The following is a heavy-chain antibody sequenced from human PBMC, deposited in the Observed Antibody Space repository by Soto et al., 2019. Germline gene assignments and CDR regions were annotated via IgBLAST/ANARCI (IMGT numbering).Heavy chain of an antibody. V-gene: IGHV4-4*02. Sequence: ASETLSLTCAVSGGSFTSNNWWTWVRQPPGQGLEWIGEIYRTGSTNYNPSLKSRVTISLDKSENQFSLKVTSLTAADTVVYYCARRDPGTSVDYWGQGTLGKVS. J-gene: IGHJ4*02. CDR3: ARRDPGTSVDY. CDR1: GGSFTSNNW. D-gene: IGHD1-7*01. CDR2: IYRTGST.